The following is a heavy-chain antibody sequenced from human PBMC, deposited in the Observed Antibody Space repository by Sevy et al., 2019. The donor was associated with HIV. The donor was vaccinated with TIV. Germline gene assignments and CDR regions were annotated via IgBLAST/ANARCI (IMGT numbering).Heavy chain of an antibody. V-gene: IGHV3-66*01. Sequence: GGSLRLSCAASGFDVNENYMSWVRQAPGKGLEWVSIIYSGDTGGSTYYADSVKGRLTIARDNSRNTLYLQITSLRPEETAVYYCARERLVSAGGYYNYYFGMDVWGQGTTVTVSS. D-gene: IGHD3-3*01. CDR2: IYSGDTGGST. CDR3: ARERLVSAGGYYNYYFGMDV. CDR1: GFDVNENY. J-gene: IGHJ6*02.